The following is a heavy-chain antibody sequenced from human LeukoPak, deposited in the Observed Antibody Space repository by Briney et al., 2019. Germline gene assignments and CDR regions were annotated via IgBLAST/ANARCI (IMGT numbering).Heavy chain of an antibody. J-gene: IGHJ4*02. Sequence: GGSLRLSCAASGFTFSSYEMNCVRQAPGKGLEWVSYISSSGSTIYYADSVKGRFTISRDNAKNSLSLQMNSLRAEDTAVYYCARLGPRDGYNFRDWGQGTLVTVSS. CDR3: ARLGPRDGYNFRD. V-gene: IGHV3-48*03. CDR2: ISSSGSTI. CDR1: GFTFSSYE. D-gene: IGHD5-24*01.